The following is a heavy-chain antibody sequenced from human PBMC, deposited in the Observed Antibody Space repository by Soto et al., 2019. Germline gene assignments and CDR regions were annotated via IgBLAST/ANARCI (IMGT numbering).Heavy chain of an antibody. CDR1: GFTFSSYG. CDR2: ISYDGSNK. J-gene: IGHJ6*02. V-gene: IGHV3-30*18. D-gene: IGHD4-17*01. CDR3: AKDPATTVTTWRYYYYGMDV. Sequence: QVQLVESGGGVVQPGRSLRLSCAASGFTFSSYGMHWVRQAPGKGLEWVAVISYDGSNKYYGDCVKGRFTISKDNSKNTLYLQMNSLRAEDTAVYYCAKDPATTVTTWRYYYYGMDVWGQGTTVTVSS.